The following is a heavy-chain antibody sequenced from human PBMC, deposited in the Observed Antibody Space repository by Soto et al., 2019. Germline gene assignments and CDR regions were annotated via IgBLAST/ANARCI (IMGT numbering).Heavy chain of an antibody. CDR3: ARDRCGSTSWEGCWFGP. Sequence: KPSETLSLTCTVSGASISSAGYSWSWVRQHPGKGLEWIGYITYSGDTDYNPSLRSRVSISIDTSRNQFSLKLSSVTAADTAVYYCARDRCGSTSWEGCWFGPWGQGTLVTVSS. D-gene: IGHD2-2*01. CDR1: GASISSAGYS. V-gene: IGHV4-31*03. CDR2: ITYSGDT. J-gene: IGHJ5*02.